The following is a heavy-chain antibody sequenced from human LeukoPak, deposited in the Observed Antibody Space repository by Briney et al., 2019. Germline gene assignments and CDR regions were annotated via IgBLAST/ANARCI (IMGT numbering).Heavy chain of an antibody. CDR3: ARVGYYDSRCYRPFDY. D-gene: IGHD3-22*01. J-gene: IGHJ4*02. V-gene: IGHV4-34*01. Sequence: SETLSLTCAVYGGSFSGYYWSWIRQPPGKGLEWIGEINHSGRTNYNPSLKVRVTKSVATSKNQFSLKLRSVTAADTAVYYWARVGYYDSRCYRPFDYWGQGTQVTVSS. CDR2: INHSGRT. CDR1: GGSFSGYY.